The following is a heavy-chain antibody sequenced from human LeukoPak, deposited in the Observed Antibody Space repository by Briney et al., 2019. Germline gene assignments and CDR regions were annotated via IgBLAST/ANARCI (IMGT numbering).Heavy chain of an antibody. CDR1: GGSISSGSYY. CDR3: ASRYCSSTSCYPQFDY. J-gene: IGHJ4*02. V-gene: IGHV4-61*02. D-gene: IGHD2-2*01. CDR2: IYTSGST. Sequence: ASETLSLTCTVSGGSISSGSYYWSWIRQPAGKGLEWIGRIYTSGSTNYNPSLKSRVTISVDTSKNQFSLKLSSVTAADTAVYYCASRYCSSTSCYPQFDYWGQGTLVTVSS.